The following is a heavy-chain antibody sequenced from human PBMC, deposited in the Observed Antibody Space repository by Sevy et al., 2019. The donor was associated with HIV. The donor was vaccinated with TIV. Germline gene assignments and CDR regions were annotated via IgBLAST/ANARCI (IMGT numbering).Heavy chain of an antibody. CDR2: IWYDGSNK. D-gene: IGHD1-26*01. CDR3: ASDVQGGGSYIDY. J-gene: IGHJ4*02. Sequence: GGFLRLSCAASGFTFRSYGMHWVRQAPGKGLEWVAVIWYDGSNKYYADSVKGRFTISRDNSKNTLYLQMNSLRAEDRAVYYCASDVQGGGSYIDYWGQGTLVTVSS. CDR1: GFTFRSYG. V-gene: IGHV3-33*08.